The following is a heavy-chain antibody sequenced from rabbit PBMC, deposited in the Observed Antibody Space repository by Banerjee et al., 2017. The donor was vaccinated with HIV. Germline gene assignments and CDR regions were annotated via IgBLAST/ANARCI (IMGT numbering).Heavy chain of an antibody. CDR2: IDTGSDSA. J-gene: IGHJ4*01. CDR1: GFSFYSYYY. V-gene: IGHV1S40*01. D-gene: IGHD2-1*01. Sequence: QSLEESGGDLVKPGASLTLTCTASGFSFYSYYYMCWVRQAPGKGLEWVGCIDTGSDSAYYASWVIRRFTISKISSTTVTLQMTSLTAADTATYFCARDYDDYGYSFDLWGPGTLVTVS. CDR3: ARDYDDYGYSFDL.